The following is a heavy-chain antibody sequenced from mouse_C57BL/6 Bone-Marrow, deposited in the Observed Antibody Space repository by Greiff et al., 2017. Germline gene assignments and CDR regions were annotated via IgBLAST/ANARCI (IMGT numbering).Heavy chain of an antibody. CDR2: IYPRSGNT. V-gene: IGHV1-81*01. CDR1: GYTFTSYG. CDR3: ARGIYYGNYYAMDY. D-gene: IGHD2-1*01. J-gene: IGHJ4*01. Sequence: QVQLQQSGAELARPGASVKLSCKASGYTFTSYGISWVKQRTGQGLEWIGEIYPRSGNTYYNEKFKGKATLTADKSSSTAYMELRSLTSEDSAVYFCARGIYYGNYYAMDYWGQGTSGTVSS.